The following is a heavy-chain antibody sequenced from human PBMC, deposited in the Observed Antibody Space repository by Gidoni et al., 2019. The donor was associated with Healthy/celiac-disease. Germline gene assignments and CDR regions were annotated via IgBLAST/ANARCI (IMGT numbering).Heavy chain of an antibody. CDR1: GFTFSSYA. V-gene: IGHV3-23*01. J-gene: IGHJ4*02. CDR2: ISGSGCST. Sequence: VQLLESGGGLVQPGGSLRLSCAASGFTFSSYAMSWVRQAPGKGRELVSAISGSGCSTYYADSVKGRFTISRDNSKNTLYLQMNSLRAEDTAVYYCAKSHYGDYPYIDYWGQGTLVTVSS. D-gene: IGHD4-17*01. CDR3: AKSHYGDYPYIDY.